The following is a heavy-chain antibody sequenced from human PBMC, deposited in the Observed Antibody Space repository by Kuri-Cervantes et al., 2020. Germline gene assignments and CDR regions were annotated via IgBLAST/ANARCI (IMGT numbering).Heavy chain of an antibody. V-gene: IGHV3-7*01. J-gene: IGHJ5*02. CDR3: ARWIGGFDP. CDR2: IKQDGSEK. D-gene: IGHD2-2*03. Sequence: GESLKISCAASGFSFSSYWMSWVRQTPGKGLEWVANIKQDGSEKYYVDSAKGRFTISRDNAKNSLLLQMNSLRVDDTALYYCARWIGGFDPWGQGTLVTVSS. CDR1: GFSFSSYW.